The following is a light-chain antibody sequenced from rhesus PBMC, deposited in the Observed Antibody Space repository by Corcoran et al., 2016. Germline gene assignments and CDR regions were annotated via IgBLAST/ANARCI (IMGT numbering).Light chain of an antibody. Sequence: QAALTQPRSVSGSPGQSVTISCTGASSDIGAYNYVSWYQLIPGTAPKLIIYEVNQRPSGVSGRFSGSKSGDTASLTISGLQAEDEADYYCCSYAGCNTYAFGDGTRLTV. J-gene: IGLJ1*01. CDR3: CSYAGCNTYA. V-gene: IGLV2-32*02. CDR2: EVN. CDR1: SSDIGAYNY.